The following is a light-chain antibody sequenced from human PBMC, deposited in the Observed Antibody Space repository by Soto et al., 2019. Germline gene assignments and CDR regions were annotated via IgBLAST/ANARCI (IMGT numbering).Light chain of an antibody. CDR1: SSDVGGYNH. J-gene: IGLJ1*01. CDR3: SSYTSSSTLV. CDR2: DVS. V-gene: IGLV2-14*01. Sequence: QSALTQPASVSGSPGQSITISCTGTSSDVGGYNHVSWYQQHLGKAPKLMIYDVSNRPSGVSNRFSGSKSGNTASLTISGLQAEDEADYYCSSYTSSSTLVFGTGPKLTVL.